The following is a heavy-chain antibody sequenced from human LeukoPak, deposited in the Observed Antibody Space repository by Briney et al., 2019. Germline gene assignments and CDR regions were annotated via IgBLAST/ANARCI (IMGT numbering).Heavy chain of an antibody. Sequence: GGSLRLSCAASGFTVSSNYMSWVRQAPGKGLEWVSVIYSGGSTYYADSVKGRFTISRDNSKNTLYLQMKSLRAEDTAVYYCARENSSSWYGGWFDPWGQGTLVTVSS. CDR1: GFTVSSNY. CDR2: IYSGGST. D-gene: IGHD6-13*01. V-gene: IGHV3-53*01. J-gene: IGHJ5*02. CDR3: ARENSSSWYGGWFDP.